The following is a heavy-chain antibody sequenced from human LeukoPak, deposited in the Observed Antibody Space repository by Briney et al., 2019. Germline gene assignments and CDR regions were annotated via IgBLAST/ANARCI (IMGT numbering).Heavy chain of an antibody. J-gene: IGHJ2*01. CDR2: IRYDGSNK. CDR1: RFTFSSYS. D-gene: IGHD6-19*01. Sequence: PGGSLRLSCAASRFTFSSYSMNWVRQAPGKGLEWVAFIRYDGSNKYYADSVKGRFTISRDNSKNTLYLQMNSLRAEDTAVYYCAKDPVAGTVFLPPGVYFDLWGHGTLVTVSS. CDR3: AKDPVAGTVFLPPGVYFDL. V-gene: IGHV3-30*02.